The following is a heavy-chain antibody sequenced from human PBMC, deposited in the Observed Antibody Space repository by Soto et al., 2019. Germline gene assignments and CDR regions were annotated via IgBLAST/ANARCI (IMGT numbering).Heavy chain of an antibody. J-gene: IGHJ4*02. CDR1: GYTFRSYG. Sequence: QVQLVQSGAEVKKPGASVKVSCKASGYTFRSYGITWVRQAPGQGLEWMGWISAYNGNTNYAQKIQGRVTMTTDTSTSIAYMELRSLRSDDTALYYCARGAAVVAAVDFDYWGQGTLVTVSS. CDR2: ISAYNGNT. D-gene: IGHD2-15*01. V-gene: IGHV1-18*01. CDR3: ARGAAVVAAVDFDY.